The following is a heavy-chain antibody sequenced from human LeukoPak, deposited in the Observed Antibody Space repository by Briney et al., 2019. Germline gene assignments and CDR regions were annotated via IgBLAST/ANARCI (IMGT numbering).Heavy chain of an antibody. D-gene: IGHD5-18*01. CDR3: ARHRPRHGDTADY. V-gene: IGHV1-3*01. CDR1: GYTFTGYY. Sequence: ASVKVSCKASGYTFTGYYMHWVRQAPGQGLEWMGWINAGNGNTKYSQKFQGRVTITRDTSASTVYMELSSLRSEDTAVYYCARHRPRHGDTADYWGQGTQVTVSS. CDR2: INAGNGNT. J-gene: IGHJ4*02.